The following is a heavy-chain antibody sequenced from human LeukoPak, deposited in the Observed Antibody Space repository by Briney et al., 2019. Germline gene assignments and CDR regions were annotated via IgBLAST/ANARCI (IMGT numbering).Heavy chain of an antibody. D-gene: IGHD1/OR15-1a*01. CDR3: ARARTSAVGYYFDY. CDR1: GGSISSGGYD. CDR2: IYYSGST. J-gene: IGHJ4*02. Sequence: SQTLSLTCTVSGGSISSGGYDWSWIRQHPGKGLEWIGYIYYSGSTYYNPSLKSRVTISVDTSKNQFSLKLSSVTAADTAVYYCARARTSAVGYYFDYWGQGTLVTVSS. V-gene: IGHV4-31*03.